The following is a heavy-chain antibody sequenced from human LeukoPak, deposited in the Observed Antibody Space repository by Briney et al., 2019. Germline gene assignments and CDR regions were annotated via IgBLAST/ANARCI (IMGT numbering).Heavy chain of an antibody. D-gene: IGHD1-26*01. CDR3: ARGRGSYSN. Sequence: SETLSLTCTVSGYSISSGYYWGWIRQPPGKGLEWIGSIYHSGSTYYNPSLKSRVTISVDTSKNQFSLKLSSVTAADTAVYYCARGRGSYSNWGQGTLVTVSS. CDR1: GYSISSGYY. J-gene: IGHJ4*02. CDR2: IYHSGST. V-gene: IGHV4-38-2*02.